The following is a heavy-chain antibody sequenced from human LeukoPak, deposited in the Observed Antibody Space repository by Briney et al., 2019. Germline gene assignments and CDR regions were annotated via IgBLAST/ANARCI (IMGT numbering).Heavy chain of an antibody. Sequence: SETLSLTCTVSGGSISSSSYYWGWIRQPPGKGLEWIGSIYYSGSTYYNPSLKSRVTISVDTSKNQFSLKLSSVTAADTAVYYCARQHDYGGIKDYWGQGTLVTVSS. J-gene: IGHJ4*02. V-gene: IGHV4-39*07. CDR1: GGSISSSSYY. CDR2: IYYSGST. D-gene: IGHD4-23*01. CDR3: ARQHDYGGIKDY.